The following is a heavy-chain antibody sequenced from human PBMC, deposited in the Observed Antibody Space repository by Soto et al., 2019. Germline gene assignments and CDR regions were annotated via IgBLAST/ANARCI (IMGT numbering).Heavy chain of an antibody. CDR2: IDHLGTT. Sequence: QVQLHQWGSGLLKPSETLSLSCAVYGGMYNDYYWSWIRQPPGKGLEWIGEIDHLGTTNYSPPVNRGCTTSTDKPQTRSSRTLPSVTAADAAVYFCANGYGDYRNDAFDIWSQGTEVTVSS. J-gene: IGHJ3*02. CDR1: GGMYNDYY. CDR3: ANGYGDYRNDAFDI. D-gene: IGHD4-17*01. V-gene: IGHV4-34*08.